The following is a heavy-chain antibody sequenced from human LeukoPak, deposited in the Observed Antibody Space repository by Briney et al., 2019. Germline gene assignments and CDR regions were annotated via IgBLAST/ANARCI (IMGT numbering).Heavy chain of an antibody. D-gene: IGHD3-16*01. CDR1: GGSISPYY. J-gene: IGHJ3*02. CDR3: ARESGGEGAFDI. CDR2: IYYSGNT. V-gene: IGHV4-59*12. Sequence: SETLCLTCTVSGGSISPYYWSWIRQPPGKGLEWLGYIYYSGNTEYKPSLKSRVAMSVDTSKNQFSLKLSSVTAADTAVYYCARESGGEGAFDIWGQGTMVTVSS.